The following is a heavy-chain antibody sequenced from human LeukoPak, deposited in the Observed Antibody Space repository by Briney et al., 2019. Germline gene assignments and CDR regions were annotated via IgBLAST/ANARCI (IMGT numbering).Heavy chain of an antibody. CDR3: AKGGRWELKNFDY. D-gene: IGHD1-26*01. CDR1: GFTFTSYA. J-gene: IGHJ4*02. Sequence: PGGSLRLSCAASGFTFTSYAMSWVRQAPGKGLEWVSAISGNGGSTYSADSLKGRFTISRDNSKNTLYLQMNSLRAEDTAVYYCAKGGRWELKNFDYWGQGTLVTVSS. CDR2: ISGNGGST. V-gene: IGHV3-23*01.